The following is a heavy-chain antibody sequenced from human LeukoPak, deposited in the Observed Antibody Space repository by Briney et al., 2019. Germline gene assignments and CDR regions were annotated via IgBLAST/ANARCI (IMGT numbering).Heavy chain of an antibody. CDR1: GGSFSGYY. Sequence: SETLSLTCAVYGGSFSGYYWSWIRQPPGKGLEWIGEINHSGSTNYNPSLKSRVTISVDTSKNQFSLKLSSVTAADTAVYYCASPRDYFRSWFDPWGQGTLVTVSS. CDR2: INHSGST. V-gene: IGHV4-34*01. CDR3: ASPRDYFRSWFDP. D-gene: IGHD2/OR15-2a*01. J-gene: IGHJ5*02.